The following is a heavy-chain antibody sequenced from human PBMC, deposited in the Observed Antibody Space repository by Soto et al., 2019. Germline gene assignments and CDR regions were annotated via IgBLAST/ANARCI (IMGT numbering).Heavy chain of an antibody. CDR3: ARGPYYYGSSGSRESDY. V-gene: IGHV1-18*04. J-gene: IGHJ4*02. Sequence: ASVKVSCKASGYTFTSYGISWVRQAPGQGLEWMVWISAYNGNTNYAQKLQGRVTMTTDTSTSTAYMELRSLRSDDTAVSFCARGPYYYGSSGSRESDYWGQGTLVTVSS. D-gene: IGHD3-22*01. CDR2: ISAYNGNT. CDR1: GYTFTSYG.